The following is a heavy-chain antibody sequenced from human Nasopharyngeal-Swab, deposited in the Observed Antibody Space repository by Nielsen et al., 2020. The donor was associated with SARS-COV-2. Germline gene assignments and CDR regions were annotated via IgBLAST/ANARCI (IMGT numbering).Heavy chain of an antibody. CDR3: ARGRDPSWAYFDY. CDR1: GGSFSGYY. J-gene: IGHJ4*02. V-gene: IGHV4-34*01. CDR2: INHSGST. D-gene: IGHD2-2*01. Sequence: SETLSLTCAVYGGSFSGYYWSWIRQPPGKGLEWIGEINHSGSTNYNPSLKSRVTISVDTSKNQFSLKLSSVTAADTAVYYCARGRDPSWAYFDYRGQGTLVTVSS.